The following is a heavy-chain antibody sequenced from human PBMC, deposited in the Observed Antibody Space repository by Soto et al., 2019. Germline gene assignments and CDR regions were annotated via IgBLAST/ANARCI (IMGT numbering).Heavy chain of an antibody. D-gene: IGHD4-4*01. CDR1: GFSLTTVGMH. CDR3: ARMTTTHSFAF. Sequence: SGRTLVNPTQTLTLTCTCSGFSLTTVGMHVSWIRQPPGKALEWLARIDWDDDKWYSPSLKTRLTISKDTSKNRVVLTMTNMDPVDTATYYCARMTTTHSFAFWGQGTLVTVSS. CDR2: IDWDDDK. V-gene: IGHV2-70*04. J-gene: IGHJ4*02.